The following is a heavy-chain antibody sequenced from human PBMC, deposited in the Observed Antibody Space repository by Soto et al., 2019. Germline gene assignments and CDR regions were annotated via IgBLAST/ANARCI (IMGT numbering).Heavy chain of an antibody. Sequence: KQSQTLSLTCAISGDSVSSNSAAWNWIRQSPSRGLEWLGRTYYRSKWYNDYAVSVKSRITINPDTSKNQFSLQLNSVTPEDTAVYYCARDRIGGREIPRDAFDIWGQGTMVTVSS. CDR2: TYYRSKWYN. D-gene: IGHD2-21*01. V-gene: IGHV6-1*01. CDR1: GDSVSSNSAA. CDR3: ARDRIGGREIPRDAFDI. J-gene: IGHJ3*02.